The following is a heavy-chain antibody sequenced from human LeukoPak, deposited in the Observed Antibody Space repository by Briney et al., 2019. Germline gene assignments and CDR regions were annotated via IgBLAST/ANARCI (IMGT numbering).Heavy chain of an antibody. CDR1: GFTFSDYY. CDR3: AREGRDYGMDV. CDR2: ISSGSTTI. D-gene: IGHD1-26*01. Sequence: GGALRLSCTASGFTFSDYYMRWIRQAPGKGREGISYISSGSTTIYYADSVKGRFTISRDNAKNSLYLQLNSLRAEDTAVYYCAREGRDYGMDVWGQGTTVTVSS. J-gene: IGHJ6*02. V-gene: IGHV3-11*01.